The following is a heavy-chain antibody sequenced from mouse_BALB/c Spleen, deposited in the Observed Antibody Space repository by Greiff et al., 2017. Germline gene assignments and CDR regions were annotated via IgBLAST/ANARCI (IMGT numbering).Heavy chain of an antibody. J-gene: IGHJ1*01. D-gene: IGHD2-1*01. CDR2: ISSGSSTI. CDR3: ARDGKGGYFDV. CDR1: GFTFSSFG. Sequence: EVQRVESGGGLVQPGGSRKLSCAASGFTFSSFGMHWVRQAPEKGLEWVAYISSGSSTIYYADTVKGRFTISRDNPKNTLFLQMTSLRSEDTAMYYCARDGKGGYFDVWGAGTTVTVSS. V-gene: IGHV5-17*02.